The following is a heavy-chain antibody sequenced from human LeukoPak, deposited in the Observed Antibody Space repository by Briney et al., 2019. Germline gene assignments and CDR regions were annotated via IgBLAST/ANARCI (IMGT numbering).Heavy chain of an antibody. V-gene: IGHV1-8*01. CDR3: ARARDIAAAGKVRYFDL. D-gene: IGHD6-13*01. CDR1: GYTFTSYD. J-gene: IGHJ2*01. Sequence: GASVKVSCKASGYTFTSYDINWVRRATGQGLEWMGWMNPNSGNTGYAQKFQGRVTMTRNTSISTAYMELSSLRSEDTAVYYCARARDIAAAGKVRYFDLWGRGTLVTVSS. CDR2: MNPNSGNT.